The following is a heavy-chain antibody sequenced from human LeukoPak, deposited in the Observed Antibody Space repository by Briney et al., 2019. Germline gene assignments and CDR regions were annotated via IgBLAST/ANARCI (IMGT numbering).Heavy chain of an antibody. CDR2: ISPNSGGT. J-gene: IGHJ4*02. D-gene: IGHD3-10*01. V-gene: IGHV1-2*02. Sequence: ASVKVSCKASGYTFTGYYMHWVRQAPGQGLEWMGWISPNSGGTNYAQKFQGRVTMTRDTSISTAYMELSRLRSDDTAVYYCALLWFGELPFDYWGQGTLVTVSS. CDR3: ALLWFGELPFDY. CDR1: GYTFTGYY.